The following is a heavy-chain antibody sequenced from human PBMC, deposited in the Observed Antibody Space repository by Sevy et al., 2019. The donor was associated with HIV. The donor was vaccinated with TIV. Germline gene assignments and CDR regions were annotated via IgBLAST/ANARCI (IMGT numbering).Heavy chain of an antibody. D-gene: IGHD2-21*02. CDR3: AKERNCGRDCLYFQH. V-gene: IGHV3-43*01. J-gene: IGHJ1*01. Sequence: GGSLRLSCAASGFTFDDYTMHWVRQAPGKGLEWVSLINWNGDDTYYAASVKGRFTISRDNSRNSLYLQMNSLRTEDTALYYCAKERNCGRDCLYFQHWGQGTLVTVSS. CDR1: GFTFDDYT. CDR2: INWNGDDT.